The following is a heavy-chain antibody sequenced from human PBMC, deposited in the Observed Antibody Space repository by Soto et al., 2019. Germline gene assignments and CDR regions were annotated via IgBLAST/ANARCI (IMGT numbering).Heavy chain of an antibody. D-gene: IGHD4-17*01. V-gene: IGHV4-30-2*01. CDR1: GGSISSGGYS. CDR3: ARAHYGDYGYGMDV. CDR2: IYHSGST. Sequence: SETMSLTCTVSGGSISSGGYSWSWIRQPPGKGLEWIGYIYHSGSTYYNPSLKSRVTISVDRSKNQFSLKLSSVTAADTAVYYCARAHYGDYGYGMDVWGQGTTVTVSS. J-gene: IGHJ6*02.